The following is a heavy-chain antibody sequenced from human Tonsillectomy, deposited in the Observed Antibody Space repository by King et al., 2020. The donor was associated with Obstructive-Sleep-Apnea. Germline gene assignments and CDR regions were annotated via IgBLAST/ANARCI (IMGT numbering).Heavy chain of an antibody. V-gene: IGHV3-15*01. CDR2: IKSKTDGGTT. CDR3: TTELVVVITPDAFDI. D-gene: IGHD3-22*01. CDR1: GFTFSNAW. Sequence: VQLVESGGGLVKPGGSLRLSCAASGFTFSNAWMSWVRQAPGKGLEWVGRIKSKTDGGTTDYAAPVKGRFTISRDDSKNTLYLQMNSRKTEDTAVYYCTTELVVVITPDAFDIWGQGTMVTVSS. J-gene: IGHJ3*02.